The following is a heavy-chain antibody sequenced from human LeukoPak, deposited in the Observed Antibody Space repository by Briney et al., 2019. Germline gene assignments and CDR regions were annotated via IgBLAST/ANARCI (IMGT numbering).Heavy chain of an antibody. CDR1: GFTFDDYA. V-gene: IGHV3-23*01. CDR3: AREASSNIRYYYYYYGMDV. J-gene: IGHJ6*02. CDR2: ISGSGGST. Sequence: GGSLRLSCAASGFTFDDYAMSWVRQAPGKGLEWVSAISGSGGSTYYADSVKGRFTISRDNSKNTLYLQMNSLRAEDTAVYYCAREASSNIRYYYYYYGMDVWGQGTTVTVSS. D-gene: IGHD6-13*01.